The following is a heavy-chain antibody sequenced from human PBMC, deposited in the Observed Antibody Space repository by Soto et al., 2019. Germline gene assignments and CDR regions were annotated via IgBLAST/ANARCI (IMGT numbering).Heavy chain of an antibody. Sequence: QVQLVQSGAEVKKPGASVKVSCKASGYIFTNYDINWVRQATGQGLEFLGWINPNSGNTGYVQKFQGRVTMPRNTSINTAYMERNSLRSEDTAVYYCARGIKYGDYSRWFDSWGQGTLVTVSS. V-gene: IGHV1-8*01. CDR2: INPNSGNT. J-gene: IGHJ5*01. CDR1: GYIFTNYD. D-gene: IGHD4-17*01. CDR3: ARGIKYGDYSRWFDS.